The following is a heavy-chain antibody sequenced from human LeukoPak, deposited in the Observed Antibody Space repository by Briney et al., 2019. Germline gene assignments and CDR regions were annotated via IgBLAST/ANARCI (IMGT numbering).Heavy chain of an antibody. CDR3: ARTYYYDSSGYYPASYYFDY. CDR1: GFTFSAYS. CDR2: IKQDGSEK. D-gene: IGHD3-22*01. V-gene: IGHV3-7*03. Sequence: GGSLRLSCATSGFTFSAYSMNWVRQAPGKGLEWVANIKQDGSEKYYVDSVKGRFTISRDNAKNSLYLQMNSLRAEDTAVYYCARTYYYDSSGYYPASYYFDYWGQGTLVTVSS. J-gene: IGHJ4*02.